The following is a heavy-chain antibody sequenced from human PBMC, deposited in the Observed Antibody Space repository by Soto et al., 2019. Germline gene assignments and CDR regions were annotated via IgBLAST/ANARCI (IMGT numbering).Heavy chain of an antibody. CDR2: IYYSGST. D-gene: IGHD2-2*01. J-gene: IGHJ4*02. V-gene: IGHV4-39*01. CDR3: ARHPQRTTCFDY. Sequence: SETLSLTCTVSGGSISSSSYYWGWIRQPPGKGLEWIGSIYYSGSTYYNPSLKSRVTISVYTSKNQFSLKLSSVTAADTAVYYCARHPQRTTCFDYWGQGTLVTVSS. CDR1: GGSISSSSYY.